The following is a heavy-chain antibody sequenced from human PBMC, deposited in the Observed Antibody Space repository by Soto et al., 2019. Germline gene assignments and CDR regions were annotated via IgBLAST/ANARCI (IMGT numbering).Heavy chain of an antibody. J-gene: IGHJ4*02. V-gene: IGHV1-69*04. D-gene: IGHD6-19*01. CDR2: IIPILGIA. CDR3: ARDGRGGWQAY. CDR1: GGTFSIYT. Sequence: SVKVACKASGGTFSIYTISWVLQAPGQGLEWMGRIIPILGIANYAQKFQGRVTITADTSTSTAYMELSSLRSDDTAVYYCARDGRGGWQAYWGQGALVTVSS.